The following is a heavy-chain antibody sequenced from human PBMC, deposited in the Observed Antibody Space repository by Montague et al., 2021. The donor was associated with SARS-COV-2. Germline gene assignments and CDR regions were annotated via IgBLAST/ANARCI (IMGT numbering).Heavy chain of an antibody. J-gene: IGHJ5*02. CDR3: AGGASTVQGSGNWFDP. CDR2: IYYSGIT. CDR1: GVSITSGGFY. Sequence: TLSLTCTVSGVSITSGGFYWTWIRPRPGKGLEWIGYIYYSGITYYNPSLKSRVSISLDRTKNQFSLTVRSVTDAATAVYYCAGGASTVQGSGNWFDPWGQGTLVTVS. D-gene: IGHD4-17*01. V-gene: IGHV4-31*03.